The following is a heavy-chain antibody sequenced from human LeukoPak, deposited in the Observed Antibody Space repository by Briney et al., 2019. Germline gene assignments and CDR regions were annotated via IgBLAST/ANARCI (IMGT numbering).Heavy chain of an antibody. V-gene: IGHV1-8*03. D-gene: IGHD2-2*01. J-gene: IGHJ3*02. Sequence: ASVKVSCKASGYTFTSYDINWVRQATGQGLEWMGWMNPNSGNTGYAQKFQGRVTITRNTSISTAYMELSSLRSEDTAVYYCATAKDKLGYCSSTSCFTAFDIWGQGTMVTVSS. CDR3: ATAKDKLGYCSSTSCFTAFDI. CDR1: GYTFTSYD. CDR2: MNPNSGNT.